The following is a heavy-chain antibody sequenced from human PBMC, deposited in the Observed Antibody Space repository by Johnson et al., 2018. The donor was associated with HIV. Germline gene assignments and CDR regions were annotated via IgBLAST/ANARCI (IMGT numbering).Heavy chain of an antibody. CDR1: GYSFDSHA. Sequence: VQLVESGGGLLQPGGSLRLSCAASGYSFDSHAMNWVRQGPGKGLEWVSGINWNGATPGSADSVKGRFTISRDNAKNFLYLQMNSLRAEDTALYYCARDTYYDILSGTSFDAFDIWGQGTMVTVSS. CDR2: INWNGATP. D-gene: IGHD3-9*01. V-gene: IGHV3-20*04. J-gene: IGHJ3*02. CDR3: ARDTYYDILSGTSFDAFDI.